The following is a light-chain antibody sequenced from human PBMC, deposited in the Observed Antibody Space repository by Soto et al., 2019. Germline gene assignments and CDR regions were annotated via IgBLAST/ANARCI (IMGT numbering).Light chain of an antibody. CDR1: QSISND. Sequence: IQGTQWAFSLSASVGARVTTTCGANQSISNDLGWYQQKPGQAPKPLIYAASSLHSGVPSRFSGSGSGTEFTLTISRLQPDDVATYYCKQYLSYPRTFGQGTKVDIK. CDR3: KQYLSYPRT. V-gene: IGKV1-16*01. J-gene: IGKJ1*01. CDR2: AAS.